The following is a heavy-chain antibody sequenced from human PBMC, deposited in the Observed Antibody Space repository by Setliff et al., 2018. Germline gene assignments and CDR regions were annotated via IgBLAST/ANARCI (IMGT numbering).Heavy chain of an antibody. Sequence: GESLKISCAASGFTFTSYAMTWARQAPGKGLEWVSTVSGAGDFTYYADSVKGRFTISRDNSKNTLFLQMNSLRAEDTAVYYCAKGRLGGHHGWFDPWGQGTLVTVSS. CDR1: GFTFTSYA. V-gene: IGHV3-23*01. CDR3: AKGRLGGHHGWFDP. J-gene: IGHJ5*02. D-gene: IGHD3-16*01. CDR2: VSGAGDFT.